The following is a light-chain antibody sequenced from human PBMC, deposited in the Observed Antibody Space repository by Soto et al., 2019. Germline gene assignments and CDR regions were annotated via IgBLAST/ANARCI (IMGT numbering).Light chain of an antibody. CDR2: GAS. Sequence: EIVMTQSPATLSLSPGERATLSLMASQSVGSSYLAWHQQKPGQAPRLVIYGASSRATGIPDRFSGSGSGTDFTLIISRLEPEDFAVYYCQQYGSSPITFGQGTRLEIK. J-gene: IGKJ5*01. CDR1: QSVGSSY. V-gene: IGKV3-20*01. CDR3: QQYGSSPIT.